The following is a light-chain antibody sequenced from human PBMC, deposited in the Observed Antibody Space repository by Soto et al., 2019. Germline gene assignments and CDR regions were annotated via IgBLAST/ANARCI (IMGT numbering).Light chain of an antibody. CDR2: AAS. Sequence: IVITQSPDTLSVLPVYRSTLSFSSSQSVVNNVAWYQWKPGQAPRLLIYAASTRASDIPARFSGSGFGTEFTLTISSLQPEDFAVYFCQQYNHWPPKTFGQGTKV. CDR1: QSVVNN. J-gene: IGKJ1*01. V-gene: IGKV3-15*01. CDR3: QQYNHWPPKT.